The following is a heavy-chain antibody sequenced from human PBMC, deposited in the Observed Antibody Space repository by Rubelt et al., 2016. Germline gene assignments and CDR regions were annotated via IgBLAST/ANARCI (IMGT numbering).Heavy chain of an antibody. V-gene: IGHV3-7*03. CDR3: ARDGVLGFGAGVDY. CDR1: GFTFSSYW. CDR2: IKQDGSEK. D-gene: IGHD3-10*01. J-gene: IGHJ4*02. Sequence: EVQLVESGGGLAQPGGSLRLSCAASGFTFSSYWMSWVRQAPGKGLEWVANIKQDGSEKYYVDSVKGRFTISRDNAKNSLYLQMNSLRAEDTAGYYGARDGVLGFGAGVDYWGQGTLVTVSS.